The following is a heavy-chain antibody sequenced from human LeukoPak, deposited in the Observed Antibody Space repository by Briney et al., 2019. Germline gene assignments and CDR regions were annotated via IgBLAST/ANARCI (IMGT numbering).Heavy chain of an antibody. Sequence: GGSLRLSCAASGFTFSSYAMHWVRQAPGKGLEWVAVISYDGSNKYYADSVKGRFTISRDNSKNTLYLQMNSLRAEDTAVYYCARDRTMIVFNWGQGTLVTVSS. D-gene: IGHD3-22*01. CDR3: ARDRTMIVFN. V-gene: IGHV3-30*04. CDR1: GFTFSSYA. J-gene: IGHJ4*02. CDR2: ISYDGSNK.